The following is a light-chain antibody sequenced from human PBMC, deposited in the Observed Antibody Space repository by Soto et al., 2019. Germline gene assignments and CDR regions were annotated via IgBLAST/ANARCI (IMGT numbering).Light chain of an antibody. Sequence: QPVLTQPPSASGTPGQRVTISCSGSNSNIGDNYVYWYQQFPGTAPRLLIYRNDQRPSGVPDRFSGSKSGTSASLAISGLRSEDEAYYYCAAWDDTLSDLFGGGTKLTVL. V-gene: IGLV1-47*01. CDR1: NSNIGDNY. CDR2: RND. CDR3: AAWDDTLSDL. J-gene: IGLJ2*01.